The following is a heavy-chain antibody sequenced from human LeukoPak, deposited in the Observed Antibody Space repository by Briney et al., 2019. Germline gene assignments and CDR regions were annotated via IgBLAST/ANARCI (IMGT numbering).Heavy chain of an antibody. V-gene: IGHV4-59*08. J-gene: IGHJ4*02. CDR2: IYYSGST. CDR1: GGSISSFH. CDR3: ARRFGWDSFDY. Sequence: SETLSLTCTVSGGSISSFHWSWIRQPPGKGLECIGYIYYSGSTNYNPSLKSQVTISVDTSKNQFSLRLNSVTAADTAVYYCARRFGWDSFDYWGQGTLVTVSS. D-gene: IGHD1-26*01.